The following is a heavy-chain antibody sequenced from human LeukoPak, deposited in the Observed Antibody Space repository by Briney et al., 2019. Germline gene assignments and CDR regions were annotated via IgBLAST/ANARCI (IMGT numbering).Heavy chain of an antibody. V-gene: IGHV3-48*02. CDR2: ISSGTT. CDR1: GFTFRSYS. J-gene: IGHJ4*02. CDR3: AREAIKDY. Sequence: GGSLRLSCAASGFTFRSYSMNWVRQAPGKGLEWVSYISSGTTYYADSVRGRFTISRDNAKNSLYLQMSSLRDEDTAVYYCAREAIKDYWGQGTLVTVSS.